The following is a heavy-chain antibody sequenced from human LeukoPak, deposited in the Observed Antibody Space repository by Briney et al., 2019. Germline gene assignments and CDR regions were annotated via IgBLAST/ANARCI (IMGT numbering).Heavy chain of an antibody. CDR3: AASLLGYSGYVKGNWFDP. V-gene: IGHV4-61*02. CDR1: GGSISSGSYY. Sequence: SETLSLTCTVSGGSISSGSYYWSWIRQPAGKGLEWIGRIYTSGSTNYNPSLKSRVTISVVTSKNQFSLKLSSVTAADTAVYYCAASLLGYSGYVKGNWFDPWGQGTLVTVSS. D-gene: IGHD5-12*01. J-gene: IGHJ5*02. CDR2: IYTSGST.